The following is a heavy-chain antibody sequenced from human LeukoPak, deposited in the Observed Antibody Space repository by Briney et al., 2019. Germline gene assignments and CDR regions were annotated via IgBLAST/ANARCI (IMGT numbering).Heavy chain of an antibody. CDR2: IRSKANSYAT. J-gene: IGHJ4*02. D-gene: IGHD3-3*01. CDR3: TRSMESGTRGY. Sequence: GGSLRLSCAASGFTFSGSAMHWVRQASGKGLEWVGRIRSKANSYATAYAASVKGRFTISRDDSKNTAYLQMNSLKTEDTAVYYCTRSMESGTRGYWGQGTLVTVSS. V-gene: IGHV3-73*01. CDR1: GFTFSGSA.